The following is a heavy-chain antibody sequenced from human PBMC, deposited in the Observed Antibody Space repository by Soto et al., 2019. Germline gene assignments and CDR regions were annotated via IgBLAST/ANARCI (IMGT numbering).Heavy chain of an antibody. CDR3: ARGPTIFGVGVDAFDI. V-gene: IGHV3-23*01. CDR2: ISGSGDFT. CDR1: GFTFSSYA. Sequence: EVQMLESGGGLVQPGGSLRLSCAASGFTFSSYALSWVRQAPGKGLEWVSGISGSGDFTFDADSVRGRFTISRDNSMNTLYLQMNSLRVEDTAVYYCARGPTIFGVGVDAFDIWGQGTMATVSS. D-gene: IGHD3-3*01. J-gene: IGHJ3*02.